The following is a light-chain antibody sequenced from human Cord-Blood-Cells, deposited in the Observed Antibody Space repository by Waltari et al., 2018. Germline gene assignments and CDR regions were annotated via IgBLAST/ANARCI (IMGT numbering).Light chain of an antibody. Sequence: DIQMTQSPSSLSASVGDRITITCRARQSISSYLNWYQQKPGKAPNLLIYAASSLQSRVPSRFSGSGSGTDFTLTISSLQPEDFATYYCQQSYSTPPWTFGQGTKVEIK. V-gene: IGKV1-39*01. CDR3: QQSYSTPPWT. CDR2: AAS. CDR1: QSISSY. J-gene: IGKJ1*01.